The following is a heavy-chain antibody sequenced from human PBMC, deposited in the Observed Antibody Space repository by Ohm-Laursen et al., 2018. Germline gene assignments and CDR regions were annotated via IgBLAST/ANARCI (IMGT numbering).Heavy chain of an antibody. V-gene: IGHV1-2*02. D-gene: IGHD3-22*01. CDR2: INPNSGGT. CDR1: GYTFTGYY. Sequence: ASVKVSCKASGYTFTGYYMHWVRQAPGQGLEWMGWINPNSGGTNYAQKFQGRVTMTRDTSISTAYMELSRLRSDGTAVYYCARDVDYYDSSGYITPSLGMDVWGQGTTVTVS. CDR3: ARDVDYYDSSGYITPSLGMDV. J-gene: IGHJ6*02.